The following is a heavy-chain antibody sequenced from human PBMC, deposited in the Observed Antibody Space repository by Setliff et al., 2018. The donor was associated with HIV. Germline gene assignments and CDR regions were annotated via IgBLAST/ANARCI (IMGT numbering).Heavy chain of an antibody. V-gene: IGHV4-38-2*02. D-gene: IGHD6-19*01. J-gene: IGHJ4*02. CDR3: ARDGGSSGWYFVLGYSDY. Sequence: SETLSLTCAVSNYSISSAYYWGWIRHPPGKGLEWIGSIYHSGSTYYNPSLKSRVTISIDTSKNQFSLKLNSVTAADTAMYYCARDGGSSGWYFVLGYSDYWGPGTLVTVS. CDR2: IYHSGST. CDR1: NYSISSAYY.